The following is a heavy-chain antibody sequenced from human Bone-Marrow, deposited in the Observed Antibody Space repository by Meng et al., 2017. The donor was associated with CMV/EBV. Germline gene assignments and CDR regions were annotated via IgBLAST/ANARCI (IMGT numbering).Heavy chain of an antibody. CDR1: GFTFSNYA. Sequence: GESLKISCAASGFTFSNYAMHWVRQAPGKGLEWVAVISYDGSNKYYADSVKGRFTISRDNAKNSLYLQMNSLRAEDTAVYYCARGSAGLSTDYYYYGMDVWGQGTTVTVSS. D-gene: IGHD3-16*02. CDR2: ISYDGSNK. CDR3: ARGSAGLSTDYYYYGMDV. J-gene: IGHJ6*02. V-gene: IGHV3-30*04.